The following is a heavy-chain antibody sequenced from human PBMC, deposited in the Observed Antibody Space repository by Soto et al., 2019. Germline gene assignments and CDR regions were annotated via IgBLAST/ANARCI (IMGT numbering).Heavy chain of an antibody. D-gene: IGHD2-15*01. CDR1: GYTFTSYG. V-gene: IGHV1-18*04. Sequence: ASVKVSCKASGYTFTSYGISWVRQAPGQGLEWMGWISAYNGNTNYAQKLQGRVTMTTDTSTSTAYMELRSLRSDDTAVYYCAREGKVVVAAPNYYYFDYWGQGTLVTVSS. CDR2: ISAYNGNT. J-gene: IGHJ4*02. CDR3: AREGKVVVAAPNYYYFDY.